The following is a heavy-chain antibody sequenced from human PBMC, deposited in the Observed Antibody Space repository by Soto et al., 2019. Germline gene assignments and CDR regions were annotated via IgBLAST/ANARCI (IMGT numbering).Heavy chain of an antibody. CDR2: IYTGGGT. J-gene: IGHJ1*01. CDR3: ARDLGRGSKQH. D-gene: IGHD4-4*01. CDR1: GFIVSRNY. V-gene: IGHV3-53*01. Sequence: EVQLVESGGGLIQPGGSLRLSCAASGFIVSRNYMSWVRQAPGKGLEWVSVIYTGGGTSYADSVKGRFTISRDNSKNTMYLQMNSLRAEDTAVYYCARDLGRGSKQHWGQGTLVTVSS.